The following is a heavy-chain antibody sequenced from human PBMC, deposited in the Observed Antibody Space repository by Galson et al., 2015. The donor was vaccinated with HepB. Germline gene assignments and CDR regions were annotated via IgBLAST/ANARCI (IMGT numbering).Heavy chain of an antibody. CDR1: GGSISSSSYY. Sequence: LSLTCTVSGGSISSSSYYWGWIRQPPGKGLEWIGSIYYSGSTYYNPSLKSRVTISVDTSKNQFSLKLSSVTAADTAVYYCARQEIPYYDILTGYPTHYWFDPWGQGTLVTVSS. CDR2: IYYSGST. D-gene: IGHD3-9*01. J-gene: IGHJ5*02. CDR3: ARQEIPYYDILTGYPTHYWFDP. V-gene: IGHV4-39*01.